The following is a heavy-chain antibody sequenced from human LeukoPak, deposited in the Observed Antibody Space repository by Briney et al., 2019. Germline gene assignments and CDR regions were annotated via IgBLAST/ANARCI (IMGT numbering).Heavy chain of an antibody. CDR2: VYYSGST. CDR3: ARNYYDSSGCYYWVDL. V-gene: IGHV4-59*08. D-gene: IGHD3-22*01. Sequence: PLETLSLTCTVSGGSISSYYWSWIRQPPGKGRGWLRYVYYSGSTNYNHSLKSRVTISVDTSKNQFSLKLSSVTAADTAVYYCARNYYDSSGCYYWVDLWGRGTLVTVSS. J-gene: IGHJ2*01. CDR1: GGSISSYY.